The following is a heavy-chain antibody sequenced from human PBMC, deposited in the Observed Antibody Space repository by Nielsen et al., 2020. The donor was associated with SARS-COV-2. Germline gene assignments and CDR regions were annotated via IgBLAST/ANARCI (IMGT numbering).Heavy chain of an antibody. D-gene: IGHD3-22*01. V-gene: IGHV4-31*03. CDR3: ARVRITMIVVVVAFDI. J-gene: IGHJ3*02. CDR2: IYYSGST. CDR1: GGSISSGGYY. Sequence: SETLSLTCTVSGGSISSGGYYWSWIRQHPGKGLEWIGYIYYSGSTYYNPSLKSRVTISVDTSKNQFSLKLSSVTAADTAVYYCARVRITMIVVVVAFDIWGQGTMVTVSS.